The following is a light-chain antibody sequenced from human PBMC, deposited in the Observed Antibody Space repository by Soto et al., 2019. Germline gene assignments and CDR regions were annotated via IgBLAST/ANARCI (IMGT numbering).Light chain of an antibody. J-gene: IGKJ4*01. V-gene: IGKV3D-20*02. CDR3: QQRSNWLT. CDR2: DIS. Sequence: VLTQSPDTLSLSPGEGATLSCRASQSVGSSSLGWYQQKPGQAPRLVIFDISNRATGIPDRFSGSGSGTDCTLTITSLQSEDFAVYYCQQRSNWLTFGGGTKVDIK. CDR1: QSVGSSS.